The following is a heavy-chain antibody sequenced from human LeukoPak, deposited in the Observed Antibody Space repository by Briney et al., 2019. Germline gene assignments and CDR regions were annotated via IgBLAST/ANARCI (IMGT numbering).Heavy chain of an antibody. J-gene: IGHJ4*02. CDR1: GGSFSGYY. CDR2: INHSGST. CDR3: ARHRGYGGNSAYFDY. D-gene: IGHD4-23*01. Sequence: SETRSLTCAVYGGSFSGYYWSWIRQPAGKGLEWIGEINHSGSTNYNPSLKSRATISVDTSKNQFHLKLSSVTAADTAVYYCARHRGYGGNSAYFDYWGQGTLVTVSS. V-gene: IGHV4-34*01.